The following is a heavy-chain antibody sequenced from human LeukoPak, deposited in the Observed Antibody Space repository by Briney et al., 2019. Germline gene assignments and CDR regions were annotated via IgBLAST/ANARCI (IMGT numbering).Heavy chain of an antibody. CDR3: ARDHYYDGRGRFDP. D-gene: IGHD3-16*01. Sequence: SETLSLTCSVSGGSVTSGIYHWAWIRQPPGKGLEWIASVYFDGGTHYNPSLQSRVTISVDTSKNQFSLRLNSVTAADTALYFCARDHYYDGRGRFDPWGQGTLVTVSS. CDR2: VYFDGGT. V-gene: IGHV4-39*07. CDR1: GGSVTSGIYH. J-gene: IGHJ5*02.